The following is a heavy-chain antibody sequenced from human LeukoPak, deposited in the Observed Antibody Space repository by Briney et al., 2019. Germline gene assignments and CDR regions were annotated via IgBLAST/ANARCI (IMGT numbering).Heavy chain of an antibody. CDR2: IDKKDNLYAT. V-gene: IGHV3-73*01. Sequence: PGGSLKLSCAASGFTFSGSAVHWVRQSSGKGLEWVGHIDKKDNLYATAYAESVKGRFTISRDDSKDTAFLHMDSLKTEDTALYYCTRDRGTYDWFDPWGQGTLFTVSS. J-gene: IGHJ5*02. CDR1: GFTFSGSA. CDR3: TRDRGTYDWFDP. D-gene: IGHD2-15*01.